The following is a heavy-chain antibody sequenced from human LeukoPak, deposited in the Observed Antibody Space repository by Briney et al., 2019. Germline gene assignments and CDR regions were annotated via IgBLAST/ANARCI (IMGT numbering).Heavy chain of an antibody. D-gene: IGHD3-10*01. CDR3: ARVGVTMVRGVILYFDY. CDR1: GGTFSSYA. J-gene: IGHJ4*02. CDR2: ILPIFGTA. V-gene: IGHV1-69*13. Sequence: SVTVSCKASGGTFSSYAISWVRQSPGQRLEWMGGILPIFGTANYAQKFQGRVTITADESTSTAYLELSSLRSEDTAVYYCARVGVTMVRGVILYFDYWGQGTLVTVSS.